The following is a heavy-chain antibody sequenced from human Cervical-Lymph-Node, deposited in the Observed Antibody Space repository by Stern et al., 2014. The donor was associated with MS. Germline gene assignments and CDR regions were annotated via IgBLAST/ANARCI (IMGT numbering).Heavy chain of an antibody. J-gene: IGHJ6*02. CDR3: AHRYQLLWAV. D-gene: IGHD4-23*01. Sequence: QVPLKESGPPLVKPPQTLTLTCTFSGFSLTTSGVGVGWIRQPPGKALDWLALIYWNDDKRYSPSLKSRLAITNVTSTNHEALTVTNMDPVDPATYCCAHRYQLLWAVWGQGTTVTVSS. CDR1: GFSLTTSGVG. V-gene: IGHV2-5*01. CDR2: IYWNDDK.